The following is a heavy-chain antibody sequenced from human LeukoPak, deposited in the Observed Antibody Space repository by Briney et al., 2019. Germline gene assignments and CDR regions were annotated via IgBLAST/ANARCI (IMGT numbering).Heavy chain of an antibody. CDR1: GGSFSGYY. D-gene: IGHD4-23*01. J-gene: IGHJ5*02. CDR2: INHSGST. CDR3: ARAQTPLRWHPFDP. Sequence: PSETLSLTCAVYGGSFSGYYWSWIRQPPGKGLEWIGEINHSGSTNYNPSLKSRVTISVDTSKNQFSLKLSSVTAADTAVYYCARAQTPLRWHPFDPWGQGTLVTVSS. V-gene: IGHV4-34*01.